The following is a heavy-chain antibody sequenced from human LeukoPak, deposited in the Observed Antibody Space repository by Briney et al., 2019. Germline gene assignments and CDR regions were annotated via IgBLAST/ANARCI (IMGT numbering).Heavy chain of an antibody. CDR3: ARHPSRGNWNYGQAYYYYYMDV. V-gene: IGHV5-51*01. J-gene: IGHJ6*03. CDR2: IYPGDSDT. D-gene: IGHD1-7*01. Sequence: PGESLKISCKGSGYSFTSYWIGWVRQMPGKGLEWMGIIYPGDSDTRYSPSFQGQVTISADKSISTAYLQWSSLKASDTAMYYCARHPSRGNWNYGQAYYYYYMDVWGKATTVTVSS. CDR1: GYSFTSYW.